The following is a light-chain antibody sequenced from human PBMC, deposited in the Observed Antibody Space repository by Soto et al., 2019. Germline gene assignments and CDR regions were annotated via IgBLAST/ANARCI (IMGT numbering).Light chain of an antibody. CDR3: QQYGISLRT. V-gene: IGKV3-20*01. J-gene: IGKJ1*01. CDR1: QSVSSSY. CDR2: GAS. Sequence: EIRLKQSPGTLSLYRRERATLSCRASQSVSSSYLAWYQQKPGQAPRLLIYGASSRATGIPDRFSGSGSGTDFTLTISSLEPEDFAVYYCQQYGISLRTFCQGAKVDIK.